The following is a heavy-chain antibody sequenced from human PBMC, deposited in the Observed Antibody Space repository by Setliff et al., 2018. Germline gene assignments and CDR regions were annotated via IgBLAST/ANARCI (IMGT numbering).Heavy chain of an antibody. CDR2: MNPNSGRT. Sequence: ASVKVSCKASGYTFTAYDIVWVRQATGQGLEWMGWMNPNSGRTGYPQKFQGRVTMTRNTSISTAYMELSSLRSEDTAVYFCARGALVLQFLEWLPRFYYMDVLGKGTTVTVSS. V-gene: IGHV1-8*02. CDR3: ARGALVLQFLEWLPRFYYMDV. D-gene: IGHD3-3*01. J-gene: IGHJ6*03. CDR1: GYTFTAYD.